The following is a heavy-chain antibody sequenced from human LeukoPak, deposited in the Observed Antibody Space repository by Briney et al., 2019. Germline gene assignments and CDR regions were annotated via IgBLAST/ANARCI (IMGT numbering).Heavy chain of an antibody. CDR3: ARGGTLLWFGELLFDNWFDP. D-gene: IGHD3-10*01. CDR1: GGSISSSPYY. V-gene: IGHV4-39*07. J-gene: IGHJ5*02. CDR2: INYSGTT. Sequence: KTSETLSLTCSVSGGSISSSPYYWGWVRQPPGKGLEWIASINYSGTTYYNSSLRSRVTISVDTSKNQFSLKLSSVTAADTAVYYCARGGTLLWFGELLFDNWFDPWGQGTLVTVSS.